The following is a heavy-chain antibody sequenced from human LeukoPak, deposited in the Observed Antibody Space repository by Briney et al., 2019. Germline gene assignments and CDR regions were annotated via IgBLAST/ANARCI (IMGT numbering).Heavy chain of an antibody. CDR2: ISYDGSNK. J-gene: IGHJ6*02. CDR3: ARDGSGDSSGYSPFWYYYYGMDV. Sequence: GGSLRLSCAASGFTFSSYAMHWVRQAPGKGLEWVAVISYDGSNKYYADSVKGRFTISRDNAKNSLYLQMNSLRAEDTAVYYCARDGSGDSSGYSPFWYYYYGMDVWGQGTTVTVSS. D-gene: IGHD3-22*01. CDR1: GFTFSSYA. V-gene: IGHV3-30-3*01.